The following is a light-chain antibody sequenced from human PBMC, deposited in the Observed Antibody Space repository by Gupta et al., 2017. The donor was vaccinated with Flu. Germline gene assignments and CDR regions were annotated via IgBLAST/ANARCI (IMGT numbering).Light chain of an antibody. CDR3: QQYNSWPRLT. CDR1: RDIDTY. V-gene: IGKV3-15*01. CDR2: GAS. Sequence: EIIMAQSPATLSVSPGERATLSCRASRDIDTYLAWYQLKPGQAPRLLISGASTRATGVPARFSGSGSGTEFTLTINSLESEDFAVYVCQQYNSWPRLTFGGGTKVDIK. J-gene: IGKJ4*01.